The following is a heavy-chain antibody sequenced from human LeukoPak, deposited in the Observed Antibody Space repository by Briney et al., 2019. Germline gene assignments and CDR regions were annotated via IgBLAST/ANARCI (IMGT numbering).Heavy chain of an antibody. D-gene: IGHD1-26*01. Sequence: SVKVSCKASGGTFSSYAISWVRQAPGQGLEWMGGIIPIFGTANYAQKFQGRVTITADKSTSTAYMELSSLRSEDTAVYYCARDPATVGSSEFDYWGQGTLVTVSS. V-gene: IGHV1-69*06. CDR3: ARDPATVGSSEFDY. J-gene: IGHJ4*02. CDR1: GGTFSSYA. CDR2: IIPIFGTA.